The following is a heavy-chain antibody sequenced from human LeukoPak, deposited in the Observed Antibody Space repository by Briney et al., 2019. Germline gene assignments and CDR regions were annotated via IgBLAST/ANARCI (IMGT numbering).Heavy chain of an antibody. Sequence: ASVKISCKASGYTFTDYYMHWVQQAPGKGLEWMGRVDPEDGETIYAEKFPGRVTITADTSTDTAYMELSSLRSEDTAVYYCATGRATGASDAFDIWGQGTMVTVSS. V-gene: IGHV1-69-2*01. CDR2: VDPEDGET. CDR3: ATGRATGASDAFDI. CDR1: GYTFTDYY. J-gene: IGHJ3*02. D-gene: IGHD5-24*01.